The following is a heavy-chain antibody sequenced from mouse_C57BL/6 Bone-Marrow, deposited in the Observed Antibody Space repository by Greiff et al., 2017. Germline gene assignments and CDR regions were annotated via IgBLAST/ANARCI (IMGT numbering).Heavy chain of an antibody. Sequence: EVQLQQSGAELVKPGASVKLSCTASGFTFTDYYIHWVKQRTEQGLEWIGRIDPEDGETKYTPKFQDKATITADTSSTTAYLQLSSLTSEDTAVYYCTRSLIYYGSNYWGRGTALTVTA. D-gene: IGHD1-1*01. J-gene: IGHJ2*01. V-gene: IGHV14-2*01. CDR1: GFTFTDYY. CDR2: IDPEDGET. CDR3: TRSLIYYGSNY.